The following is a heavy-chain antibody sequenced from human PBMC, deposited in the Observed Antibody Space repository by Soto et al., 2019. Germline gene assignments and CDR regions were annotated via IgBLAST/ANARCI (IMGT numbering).Heavy chain of an antibody. V-gene: IGHV3-9*01. Sequence: PGGSLRLSCAASGFTFDDYAMHWVRQAPGKGLEWVSGISWNSGSIGYADSVKGRFTISRDNAKNSLYLQMNSLRAEDTALYYCAKDIRYGSGVPSFDYWGQGTLVTVSS. J-gene: IGHJ4*02. CDR3: AKDIRYGSGVPSFDY. D-gene: IGHD3-10*01. CDR2: ISWNSGSI. CDR1: GFTFDDYA.